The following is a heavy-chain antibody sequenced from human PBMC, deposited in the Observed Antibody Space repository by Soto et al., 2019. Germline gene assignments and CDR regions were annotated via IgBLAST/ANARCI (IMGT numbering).Heavy chain of an antibody. CDR2: ISYDGSNK. CDR1: GFTSSSYA. D-gene: IGHD6-19*01. J-gene: IGHJ4*02. CDR3: AREGGWSSFDS. V-gene: IGHV3-30-3*01. Sequence: QVQLVESGGGVVQPGRSLRLSCAASGFTSSSYAMHWVRQAPGKGLEWVAVISYDGSNKYYADSVKGRFTISRDNSKNTLYLHMNSLRAEDSAVYYCAREGGWSSFDSWGQGTLVTVSS.